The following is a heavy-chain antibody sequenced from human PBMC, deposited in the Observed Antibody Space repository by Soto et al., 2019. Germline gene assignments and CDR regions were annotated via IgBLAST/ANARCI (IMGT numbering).Heavy chain of an antibody. J-gene: IGHJ4*02. V-gene: IGHV5-51*01. CDR2: VYPGDSDT. CDR1: GYSFTSYW. CDR3: ARSPDPHEVFDY. Sequence: GESLKISCKGSGYSFTSYWIGWVRQMPGKGLEWMGIVYPGDSDTRYSPSFQGQVTISADKSISTAYLHWSSLKASDTAMYSCARSPDPHEVFDYWGQGTLVTVSS.